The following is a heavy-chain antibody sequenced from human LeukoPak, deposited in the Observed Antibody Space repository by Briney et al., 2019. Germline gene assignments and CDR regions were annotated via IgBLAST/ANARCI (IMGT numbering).Heavy chain of an antibody. CDR3: GRDRRATYYYDSSGYYSDF. Sequence: SETLSLTCTVSGYSITTGYYWGWIRQPPGKGLEWIGSIYVTGSTFYNPSLKSRVTISVDPSKNQFSLKLSSVTAADTAVYYCGRDRRATYYYDSSGYYSDFWGQGTLVTVSS. J-gene: IGHJ4*02. CDR2: IYVTGST. V-gene: IGHV4-38-2*02. CDR1: GYSITTGYY. D-gene: IGHD3-22*01.